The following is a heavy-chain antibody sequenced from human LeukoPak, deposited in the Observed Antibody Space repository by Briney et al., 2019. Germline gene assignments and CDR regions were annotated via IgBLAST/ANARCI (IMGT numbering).Heavy chain of an antibody. CDR1: GGSMSSYY. CDR3: ARRDSSVWYLDY. CDR2: IYYSGST. V-gene: IGHV4-59*08. D-gene: IGHD6-19*01. J-gene: IGHJ4*02. Sequence: SETLSLTCNVSGGSMSSYYWSWIRQTPGKGLEWIEYIYYSGSTNNNPSLKSRVTISIDTSKNQFSLRLSSVTAADTAIYYCARRDSSVWYLDYWGQGTLVTVSS.